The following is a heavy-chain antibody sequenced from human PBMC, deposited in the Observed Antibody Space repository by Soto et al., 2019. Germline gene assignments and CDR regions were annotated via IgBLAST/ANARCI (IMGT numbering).Heavy chain of an antibody. Sequence: ASVKVSCKASGYTFTSYGISWVRQAPGQGLEWMGWISAYNGNTNYAQKLQGRVTMTTDTSASTAYMELRSLRSDDTAVYYCATGYSSGWYPLAGHMDVWGQGTTVTVSS. CDR3: ATGYSSGWYPLAGHMDV. CDR1: GYTFTSYG. J-gene: IGHJ6*02. D-gene: IGHD6-19*01. CDR2: ISAYNGNT. V-gene: IGHV1-18*04.